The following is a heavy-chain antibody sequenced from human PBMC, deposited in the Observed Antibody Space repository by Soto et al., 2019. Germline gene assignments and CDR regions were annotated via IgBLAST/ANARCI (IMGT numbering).Heavy chain of an antibody. V-gene: IGHV1-18*01. Sequence: QVQLVQSGNEVKKHGASVKVSCKASGYIIVNYGIAWVRQAPEQGLEWMGWISPYTGNTHSATKVQGRLTMTTDTSTSTAYMDLGSLTSDDTAVYYCVMVDNYVTPTPQDVWGQGTTVTVSS. CDR2: ISPYTGNT. D-gene: IGHD3-16*01. CDR1: GYIIVNYG. J-gene: IGHJ6*02. CDR3: VMVDNYVTPTPQDV.